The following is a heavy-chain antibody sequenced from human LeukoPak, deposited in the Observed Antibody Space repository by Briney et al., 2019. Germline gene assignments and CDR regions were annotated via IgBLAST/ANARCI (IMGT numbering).Heavy chain of an antibody. CDR1: GGSISSGSYY. V-gene: IGHV4-61*02. D-gene: IGHD3-3*01. CDR3: ARGERITIFLEGPFDY. J-gene: IGHJ4*02. Sequence: SETLSLTCTVSGGSISSGSYYWSWIRQPAGKGLEWIGRIYTSGSTNYNPSLKSRVTISVDTSKNQFSLKLSSVTAADTAVYYCARGERITIFLEGPFDYWGQGTLVTVSS. CDR2: IYTSGST.